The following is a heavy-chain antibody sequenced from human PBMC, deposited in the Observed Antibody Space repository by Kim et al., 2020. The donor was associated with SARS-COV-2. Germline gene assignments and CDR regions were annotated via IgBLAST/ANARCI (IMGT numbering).Heavy chain of an antibody. CDR2: K. CDR3: AKDSAGVGFDY. D-gene: IGHD6-19*01. Sequence: KYYADSVKGRFTNSRDKSKNTLYLQMNSLRAEDTAVYYCAKDSAGVGFDYWGQGTLVTVSS. J-gene: IGHJ4*02. V-gene: IGHV3-30*02.